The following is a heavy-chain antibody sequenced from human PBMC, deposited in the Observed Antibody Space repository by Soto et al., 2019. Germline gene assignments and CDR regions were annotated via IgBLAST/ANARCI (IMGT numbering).Heavy chain of an antibody. CDR2: INPSGGST. D-gene: IGHD2-15*01. CDR3: ARDMGYCSGGSCYTTSLNYYYGMDV. CDR1: GYTFTSYY. Sequence: ASVKVSCKASGYTFTSYYMHWVRQAPGQGLEWMGIINPSGGSTSYAQKFQGRVTMTRDTSTSTVYMELSSLRSEDTAVYYCARDMGYCSGGSCYTTSLNYYYGMDVWGQGTTVTVSS. J-gene: IGHJ6*02. V-gene: IGHV1-46*01.